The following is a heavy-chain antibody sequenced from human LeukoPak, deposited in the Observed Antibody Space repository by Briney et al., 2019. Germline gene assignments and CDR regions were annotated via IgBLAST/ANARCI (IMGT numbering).Heavy chain of an antibody. D-gene: IGHD3-3*01. Sequence: SETLSLTCNVSGGSISSYYWSWIRQPPGKGLEWIGYIHYTGNTNYNPSLKSRVTISVDTSKNQFSLKLSSVTAADTAAYYCAREGAWSGYFDLWGRGTLVTVSS. CDR1: GGSISSYY. CDR2: IHYTGNT. CDR3: AREGAWSGYFDL. J-gene: IGHJ2*01. V-gene: IGHV4-59*01.